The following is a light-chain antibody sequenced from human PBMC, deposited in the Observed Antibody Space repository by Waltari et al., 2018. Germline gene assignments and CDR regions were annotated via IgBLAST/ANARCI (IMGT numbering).Light chain of an antibody. J-gene: IGKJ4*01. CDR3: QHYNNYPPT. V-gene: IGKV1-5*03. CDR2: NVS. CDR1: QSISTW. Sequence: DIQMTQSPSILSASVVDTVTITCRTSQSISTWLDWYQQKPGKAPKLLISNVSILESGVPSRFSGSGSGTEFTLTINSLQPDDFATFYCQHYNNYPPTFGGGTKVEIK.